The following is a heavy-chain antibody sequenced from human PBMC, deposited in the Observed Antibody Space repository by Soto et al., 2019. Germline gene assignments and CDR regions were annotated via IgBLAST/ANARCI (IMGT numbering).Heavy chain of an antibody. CDR2: ISGSGGST. CDR3: AKGYSSSPRGFDY. J-gene: IGHJ4*02. V-gene: IGHV3-23*01. D-gene: IGHD6-6*01. CDR1: GFTFSSYA. Sequence: PGGSLRLSCAASGFTFSSYAMSWVRQAPGKGLEWVSAISGSGGSTYYADSVKGRFTISRVNSKNTLYLQMNSLRAEDTAVYYCAKGYSSSPRGFDYWGQGTLVTVSS.